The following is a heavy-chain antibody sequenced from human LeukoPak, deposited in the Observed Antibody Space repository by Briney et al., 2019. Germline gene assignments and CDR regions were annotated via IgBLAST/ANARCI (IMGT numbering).Heavy chain of an antibody. D-gene: IGHD5-12*01. V-gene: IGHV3-7*01. J-gene: IGHJ4*02. CDR1: GFTFSRYW. CDR3: ARGRYSGYMYYFDY. Sequence: GGSLRLSCAASGFTFSRYWMTWDRQAPGKGLEWVANIKQDGSETYYVDAVKGRFTISRDNAKNSLYLQMNSLRVDDTAVYFCARGRYSGYMYYFDYWGQGTLVTVSS. CDR2: IKQDGSET.